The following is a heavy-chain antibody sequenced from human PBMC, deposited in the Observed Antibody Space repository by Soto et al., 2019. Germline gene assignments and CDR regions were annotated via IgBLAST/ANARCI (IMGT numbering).Heavy chain of an antibody. CDR3: ARDTRVSIDS. D-gene: IGHD2-15*01. J-gene: IGHJ4*02. CDR1: GGPLSSATYY. V-gene: IGHV4-61*01. CDR2: VYDSAST. Sequence: QVQLRESGPGLVKPSETLSLTCTVSGGPLSSATYYWSWIRQTPGKGLEWLGYVYDSASTNYNPSLKSRVTISLETSKNQFSLKLTSVTAADTAVYYCARDTRVSIDSWGQGTLVTVSS.